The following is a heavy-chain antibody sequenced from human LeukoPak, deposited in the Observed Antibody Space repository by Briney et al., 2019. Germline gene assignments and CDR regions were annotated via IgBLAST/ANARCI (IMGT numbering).Heavy chain of an antibody. V-gene: IGHV3-74*01. J-gene: IGHJ4*02. CDR3: ARTARRYYFDY. CDR2: INSDGSST. Sequence: PGGSLRLSCAASGFTFSSYSMNWVRQAPGKGLVWVSRINSDGSSTSYADSVKGRFTISRDNAKNTLYLQMNSLRAEDTAVYYCARTARRYYFDYWGQGTLVTVSS. D-gene: IGHD6-25*01. CDR1: GFTFSSYS.